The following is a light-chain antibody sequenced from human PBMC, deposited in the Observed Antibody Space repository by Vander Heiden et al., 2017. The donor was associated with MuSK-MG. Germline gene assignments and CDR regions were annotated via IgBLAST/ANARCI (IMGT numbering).Light chain of an antibody. Sequence: DIQMTQAPSTLSASVGDRVTITCRASQTISNWLAWYQQKPGKAPKLLIYKASTLQSWVPSRFSGSGSATEFTLTISSLQPDDFATYYCQQDNSYSWTFGQGTKVEIK. CDR1: QTISNW. CDR2: KAS. J-gene: IGKJ1*01. V-gene: IGKV1-5*03. CDR3: QQDNSYSWT.